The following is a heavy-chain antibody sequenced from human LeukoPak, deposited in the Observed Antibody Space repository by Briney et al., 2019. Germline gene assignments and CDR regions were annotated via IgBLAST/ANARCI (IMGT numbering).Heavy chain of an antibody. J-gene: IGHJ3*02. V-gene: IGHV4-61*02. CDR2: IYPSGST. Sequence: SETLSLTCTVSGGSISSGNYYWSWIRQPAGKGQEWIGRIYPSGSTNYNPSLKSRVTISVDTSKNQFSLKLSSVTAADTAVYYCAREREIFGVMNDAFDIWGQGTMVTVSS. CDR1: GGSISSGNYY. CDR3: AREREIFGVMNDAFDI. D-gene: IGHD3-3*01.